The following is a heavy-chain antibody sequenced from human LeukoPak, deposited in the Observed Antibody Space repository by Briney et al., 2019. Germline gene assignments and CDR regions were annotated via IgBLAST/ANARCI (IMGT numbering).Heavy chain of an antibody. CDR2: IFYTGNA. V-gene: IGHV4-59*08. CDR3: ARKTYCSGGRCYGENWFDP. D-gene: IGHD2-15*01. CDR1: GGSISGYH. Sequence: KSSETLSLTCTVTGGSISGYHWNWIRQSPGKGLEWISNIFYTGNADYNPSLKSRVTISINTSKNEISLILRSVTAADTAVYYCARKTYCSGGRCYGENWFDPWGQGILDTVSS. J-gene: IGHJ5*02.